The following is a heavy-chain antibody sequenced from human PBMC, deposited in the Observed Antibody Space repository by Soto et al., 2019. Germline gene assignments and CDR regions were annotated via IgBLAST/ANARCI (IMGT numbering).Heavy chain of an antibody. V-gene: IGHV1-46*03. D-gene: IGHD2-15*01. CDR3: ARGAIYCSGGTCYRKGVYFDY. J-gene: IGHJ4*02. Sequence: QVQLVQSGAEVKKPGASVKVSCRASGYTFTTYYMHWVRQAPGQGLEWMGIINPSGDSTSFAQKSQGRVTMARDTSKSTVYMELSSLRSEDTAVYYCARGAIYCSGGTCYRKGVYFDYWGQGTLVTVSS. CDR1: GYTFTTYY. CDR2: INPSGDST.